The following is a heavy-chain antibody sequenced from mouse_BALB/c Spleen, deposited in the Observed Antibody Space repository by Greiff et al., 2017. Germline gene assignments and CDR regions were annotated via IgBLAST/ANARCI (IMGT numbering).Heavy chain of an antibody. CDR2: ISPYYGNT. Sequence: VQLQQSGPELVRPGASVKMSCKASGYTFTDYTMHWVKQRPGQGLEWIGDISPYYGNTNYNQKFKGKATLTVDKSSSTAYMQLVSLTSEDSAVYYCVSDYNYAMDYWGQGTSVTVSS. V-gene: IGHV1S137*01. CDR1: GYTFTDYT. CDR3: VSDYNYAMDY. D-gene: IGHD2-4*01. J-gene: IGHJ4*01.